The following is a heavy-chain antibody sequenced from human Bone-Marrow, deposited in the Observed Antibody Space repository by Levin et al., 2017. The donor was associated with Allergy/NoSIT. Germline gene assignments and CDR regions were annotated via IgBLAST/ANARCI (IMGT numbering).Heavy chain of an antibody. V-gene: IGHV3-74*01. Sequence: PGGSLRLSCAASGFTFSSFWMHWVRQAPGKGLVWVSHINEDGRTTNYAASVKGRFTISRDNAKNTLYLQMNNLGDEDTAIYYCARDVRGSRDYWGQGTLVTVSS. J-gene: IGHJ4*02. D-gene: IGHD6-13*01. CDR1: GFTFSSFW. CDR3: ARDVRGSRDY. CDR2: INEDGRTT.